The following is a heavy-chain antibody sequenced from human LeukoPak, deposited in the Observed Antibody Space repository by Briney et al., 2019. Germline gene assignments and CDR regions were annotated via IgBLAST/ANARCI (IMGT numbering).Heavy chain of an antibody. D-gene: IGHD3-9*01. V-gene: IGHV3-30*03. J-gene: IGHJ4*02. CDR3: ARDPQGYFDWFGPLDY. CDR1: GFTSSSYG. Sequence: PGGSLRLSCAASGFTSSSYGMHWVRQAPGKGLEWVAVISYDGSNKYYADSVKGRFTISRDNSKNTLYLQMNSLRAEDTAVYYCARDPQGYFDWFGPLDYWGQGTLVTVSS. CDR2: ISYDGSNK.